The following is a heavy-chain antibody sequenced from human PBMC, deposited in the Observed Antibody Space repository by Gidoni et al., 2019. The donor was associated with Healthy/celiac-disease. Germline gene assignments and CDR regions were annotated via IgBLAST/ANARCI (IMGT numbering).Heavy chain of an antibody. CDR1: GFTLRGDG. Sequence: QVQPVASGGGVVQPGRSLRLSGAGSGFTLRGDGMHWVRQAPGTGLEGVAVIGYDGSNNDYADSVKGRFTTSRDNSKSTLYLQMNSLRAEDTAVYYCARDSGRDGYNLAFDYWGQGTLVTVSS. CDR3: ARDSGRDGYNLAFDY. D-gene: IGHD3-10*01. J-gene: IGHJ4*02. CDR2: IGYDGSNN. V-gene: IGHV3-33*01.